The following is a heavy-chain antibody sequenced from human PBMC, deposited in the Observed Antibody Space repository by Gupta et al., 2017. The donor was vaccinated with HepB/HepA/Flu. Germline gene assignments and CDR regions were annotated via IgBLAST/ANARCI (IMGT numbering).Heavy chain of an antibody. Sequence: EEKLLESGGGLVQPGGSLRLSCDASGFSFSNYAMNWVRQALGKGLEWISFVAGGSRKKFHADYVQGRFSISRDNSKNTIYLYMTSLRAEDTALYYCAKCSTSYGNDALDVWGRGTMVTVSS. D-gene: IGHD1-14*01. CDR3: AKCSTSYGNDALDV. CDR2: VAGGSRKK. J-gene: IGHJ3*01. CDR1: GFSFSNYA. V-gene: IGHV3-23*03.